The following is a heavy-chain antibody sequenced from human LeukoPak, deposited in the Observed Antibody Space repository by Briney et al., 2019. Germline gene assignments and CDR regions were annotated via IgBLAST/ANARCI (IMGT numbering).Heavy chain of an antibody. Sequence: GGSLRLSCAASGFTFSTYWMHWVRQAPGKGLVWISRINSDGSSTNYADSVKGRFTISRDNAKNTLYLQMNSLRAEDTAVYYCVRDMGYYDKVWGQGTLVTVSS. CDR1: GFTFSTYW. V-gene: IGHV3-74*01. J-gene: IGHJ4*02. CDR2: INSDGSST. D-gene: IGHD3-22*01. CDR3: VRDMGYYDKV.